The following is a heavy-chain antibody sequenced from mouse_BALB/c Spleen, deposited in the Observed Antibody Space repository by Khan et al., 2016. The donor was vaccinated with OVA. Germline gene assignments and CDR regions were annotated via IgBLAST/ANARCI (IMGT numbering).Heavy chain of an antibody. CDR3: ARVYGGDFHY. J-gene: IGHJ2*01. CDR2: ISYSGNT. V-gene: IGHV3-2*02. Sequence: EVQLQESGPGLVKPSQSLSLICTVTGYSITSDYAWNWIRQFPGNKLEWMGFISYSGNTNYNPSLKSRISITRDTSKNQFFLHLNSVTTEDTATYYCARVYGGDFHYWGQGTTLTVSS. CDR1: GYSITSDYA. D-gene: IGHD1-1*01.